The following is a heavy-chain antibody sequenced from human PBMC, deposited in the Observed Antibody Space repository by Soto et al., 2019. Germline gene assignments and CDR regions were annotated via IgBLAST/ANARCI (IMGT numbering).Heavy chain of an antibody. CDR1: GGTFSSYA. CDR3: AGDIVLVPAARLGY. CDR2: IIPIFGTA. V-gene: IGHV1-69*12. Sequence: QVQLVQSGAEVKKPGSSVKVSCKASGGTFSSYAIRWVRQAPGQGLEWMGGIIPIFGTANYAQKFQGRVTITADESTSTAHMELSSLRSEDTAVYYCAGDIVLVPAARLGYWGQGTLVTVSS. J-gene: IGHJ4*02. D-gene: IGHD2-2*01.